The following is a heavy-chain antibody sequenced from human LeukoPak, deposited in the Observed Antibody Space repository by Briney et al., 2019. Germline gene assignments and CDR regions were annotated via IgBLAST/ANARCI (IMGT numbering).Heavy chain of an antibody. CDR3: ASGPLLLWFGELLYHPVTTFDY. J-gene: IGHJ4*02. V-gene: IGHV4-39*01. Sequence: SETLSLTCTVSGGSISSSSYYWGWIRQPPGKGLEWIGSIYYSGSTYYNPSLKSRVTISVDTSKNQFSLKLSSVTAADTAVYYCASGPLLLWFGELLYHPVTTFDYGGQGTLVTVSS. CDR1: GGSISSSSYY. D-gene: IGHD3-10*01. CDR2: IYYSGST.